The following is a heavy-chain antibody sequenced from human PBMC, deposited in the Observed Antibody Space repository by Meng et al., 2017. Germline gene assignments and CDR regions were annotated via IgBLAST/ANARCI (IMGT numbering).Heavy chain of an antibody. CDR2: MNPNSGNT. V-gene: IGHV1-8*01. D-gene: IGHD3/OR15-3a*01. J-gene: IGHJ6*02. CDR1: GYTFTSYD. CDR3: ARASLYDFWSGYAYGMDV. Sequence: ASVKVSCKASGYTFTSYDINWVRQATGQGLEWMGWMNPNSGNTGYAQKFQGRVTMTRNTPISTAYMELSSLRSEDTAAYYCARASLYDFWSGYAYGMDVWGQGTTVTVSS.